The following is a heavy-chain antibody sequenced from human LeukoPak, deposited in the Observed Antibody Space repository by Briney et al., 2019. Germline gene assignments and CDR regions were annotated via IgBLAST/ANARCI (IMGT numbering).Heavy chain of an antibody. D-gene: IGHD2-8*02. CDR1: GFTFSSYA. V-gene: IGHV3-30*14. Sequence: GGSLRLSCAASGFTFSSYAMHWVRQAPGKGLEWVAAISNDGNINYYADSVKGRFTISRDNSKDTLYLQMNSLRDEDTAEYYCARGRTVLAVSATYYWGQGTLVTVSS. CDR2: ISNDGNIN. J-gene: IGHJ4*02. CDR3: ARGRTVLAVSATYY.